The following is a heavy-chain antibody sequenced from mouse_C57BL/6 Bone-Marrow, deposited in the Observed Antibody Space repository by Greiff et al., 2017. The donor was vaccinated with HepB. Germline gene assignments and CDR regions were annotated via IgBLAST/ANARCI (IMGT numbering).Heavy chain of an antibody. Sequence: QVQLQQPGAELVMPGASVKLSCKASGYTFTSYWLHWVKQRPGQGLEWIGEIDPSDSYTNYNQKFKRKSTLTVDKSSSTAYMQLSSLTSGDSAVYYCARHRKFFDYWGQGTTLTVSS. V-gene: IGHV1-69*01. CDR2: IDPSDSYT. J-gene: IGHJ2*01. CDR3: ARHRKFFDY. CDR1: GYTFTSYW.